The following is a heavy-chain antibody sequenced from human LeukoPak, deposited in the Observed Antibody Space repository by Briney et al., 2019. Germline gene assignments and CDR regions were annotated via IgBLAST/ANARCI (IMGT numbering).Heavy chain of an antibody. CDR1: GGSFSGYY. J-gene: IGHJ4*02. D-gene: IGHD3-3*01. CDR3: ARRYDFWSGYYGRQYYFDY. CDR2: INHSGST. Sequence: SETLSLTCAVYGGSFSGYYWSWIRQPPGKGLEWIGEINHSGSTNYNPSLKSRVTISVDTSKNQFSLKLSSVTAADTAVYYCARRYDFWSGYYGRQYYFDYWGQGTLVTVSS. V-gene: IGHV4-34*01.